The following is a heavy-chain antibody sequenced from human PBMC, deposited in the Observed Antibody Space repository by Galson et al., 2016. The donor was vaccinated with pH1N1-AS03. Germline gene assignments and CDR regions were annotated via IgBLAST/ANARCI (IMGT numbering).Heavy chain of an antibody. Sequence: SLRLSCAASEFTFSSYAMSWVRQSPGKGLEWVSALSGGGVSTYYADSVKGRFTISRDNSKNTLYLQMNSLRAEDTAIYYCAKDEGDGYCSGGSCYKYFDYWGQGTLVTVSS. D-gene: IGHD2-15*01. CDR1: EFTFSSYA. CDR3: AKDEGDGYCSGGSCYKYFDY. CDR2: LSGGGVST. J-gene: IGHJ4*02. V-gene: IGHV3-23*01.